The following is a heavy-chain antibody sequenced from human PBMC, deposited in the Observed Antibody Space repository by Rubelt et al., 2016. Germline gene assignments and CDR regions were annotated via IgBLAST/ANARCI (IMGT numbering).Heavy chain of an antibody. CDR1: GESVSGYY. CDR3: ATGLQAQRSFDY. J-gene: IGHJ4*02. CDR2: ISHSGST. D-gene: IGHD3-16*01. V-gene: IGHV4-34*02. Sequence: QVQLQQWGAGLFKPSETLSLTCAVYGESVSGYYWSWIRQPPGKGLEWIGEISHSGSTSHNPSLKSRVTMSVDTSKNQFSLKLTSVTAADTAAYYCATGLQAQRSFDYWGQGTLVTVSS.